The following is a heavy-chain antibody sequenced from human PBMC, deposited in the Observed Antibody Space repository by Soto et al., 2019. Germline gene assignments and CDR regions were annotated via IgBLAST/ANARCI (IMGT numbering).Heavy chain of an antibody. Sequence: GGSLRLSCAASGFTFSSYSMNWVRQAPGKGLEWVSSISSSSSYIYYADSVKGRFTISRDNAKNSLYLQMNSLRAEDTAVYYCARDSSLPRYVEMATTFDPWGQGTLVTVSS. CDR2: ISSSSSYI. CDR1: GFTFSSYS. CDR3: ARDSSLPRYVEMATTFDP. J-gene: IGHJ5*02. D-gene: IGHD5-12*01. V-gene: IGHV3-21*01.